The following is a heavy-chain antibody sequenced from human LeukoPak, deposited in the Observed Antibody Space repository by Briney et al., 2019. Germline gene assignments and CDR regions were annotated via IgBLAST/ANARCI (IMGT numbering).Heavy chain of an antibody. J-gene: IGHJ6*02. D-gene: IGHD3-10*01. Sequence: SETLSLTCTVSGGSIRSYYWSWIRQPPGMGLEWIGYIYSSGSTNYNPSLKSRLTISLDTSKNQFSLKLSSVTAADTAVYYCARDITHYSGSETVWGQGTTVTVSS. CDR3: ARDITHYSGSETV. V-gene: IGHV4-59*01. CDR2: IYSSGST. CDR1: GGSIRSYY.